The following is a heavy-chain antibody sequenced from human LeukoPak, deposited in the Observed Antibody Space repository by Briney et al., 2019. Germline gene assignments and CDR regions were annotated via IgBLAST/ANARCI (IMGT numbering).Heavy chain of an antibody. J-gene: IGHJ4*02. CDR2: IRRKSYGGTT. CDR1: GFTFGDYA. Sequence: PGGSLRLSCTASGFTFGDYAMSWFRQAPGKGREWVGFIRRKSYGGTTEYAASVKSRFTISRDDSKSIAYLQMNSLKTEDTAVYYCTRDVHITGYSSGWYLVGFDYWGQGTLVTVSS. CDR3: TRDVHITGYSSGWYLVGFDY. D-gene: IGHD6-19*01. V-gene: IGHV3-49*03.